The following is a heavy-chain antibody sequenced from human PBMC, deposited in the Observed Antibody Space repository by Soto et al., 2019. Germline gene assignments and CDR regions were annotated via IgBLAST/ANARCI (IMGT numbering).Heavy chain of an antibody. Sequence: QVQLVQSGDEVKKPGASVKVSCKASGYIFVSYGIAWVRQAPGQRLEWMGWISPYTGNTHSATKIQGRLTMTTDTSTSTAYMDLGSLTSDDTAVYYCVMVDNYVTPTPQDVWGQGTTVTVSS. CDR2: ISPYTGNT. CDR1: GYIFVSYG. V-gene: IGHV1-18*01. D-gene: IGHD3-16*01. CDR3: VMVDNYVTPTPQDV. J-gene: IGHJ6*02.